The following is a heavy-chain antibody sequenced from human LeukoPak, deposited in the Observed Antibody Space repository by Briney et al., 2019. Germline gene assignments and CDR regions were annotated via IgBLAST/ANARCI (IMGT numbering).Heavy chain of an antibody. CDR3: TPQSSGYAY. D-gene: IGHD5-12*01. Sequence: PGGSLRLSCAASGFTFSSYSMNWVRPAPGKGLEWVSAITSSGDKKYSADSVKGRFTISRDNAKNLLFLQMDRLTVEDTAVYYCTPQSSGYAYWGQGTLVTVSS. J-gene: IGHJ4*02. V-gene: IGHV3-21*01. CDR1: GFTFSSYS. CDR2: ITSSGDKK.